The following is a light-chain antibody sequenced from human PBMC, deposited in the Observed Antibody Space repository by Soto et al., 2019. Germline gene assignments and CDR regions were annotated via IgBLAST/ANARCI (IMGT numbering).Light chain of an antibody. Sequence: DIQMTQSPSTLSASVVDRVTITCLASQTITTWLAWYQQKPGKAPKLLIYAASTLENGVPTRFSGTGSETEFTLTVSSLQPDDFATYYCQHYNSYSEAFGQGTKVDNK. CDR1: QTITTW. J-gene: IGKJ1*01. V-gene: IGKV1-5*01. CDR2: AAS. CDR3: QHYNSYSEA.